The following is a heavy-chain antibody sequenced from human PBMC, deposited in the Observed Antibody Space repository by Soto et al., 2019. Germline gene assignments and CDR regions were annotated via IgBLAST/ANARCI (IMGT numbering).Heavy chain of an antibody. CDR3: TRDGTATAGYYFDY. CDR1: GYTFTSYY. Sequence: ASVKVSCKASGYTFTSYYMHWVRQAPGQGLEWMGIINPSGGSTSYAQKFQGRVTMTRDTSTSTVYMELSSMRSEDTAMYYCTRDGTATAGYYFDYWGQGTLVTVSS. J-gene: IGHJ4*02. CDR2: INPSGGST. D-gene: IGHD6-13*01. V-gene: IGHV1-46*03.